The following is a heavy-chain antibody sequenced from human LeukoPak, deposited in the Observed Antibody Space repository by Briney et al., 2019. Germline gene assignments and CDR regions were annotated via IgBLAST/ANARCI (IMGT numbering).Heavy chain of an antibody. CDR1: GFTFSSYA. V-gene: IGHV3-30-3*01. D-gene: IGHD3-22*01. CDR2: ISYDGSNK. CDR3: ARAAWDYYDSSGYYYDY. J-gene: IGHJ4*02. Sequence: GGSLRLSCAASGFTFSSYAMHWVRQAPGKGLEWVAVISYDGSNKYYADSVKGRFTISRDNSKNTLYLQMSSLRAEETAVYYCARAAWDYYDSSGYYYDYWGQGTLVTVSS.